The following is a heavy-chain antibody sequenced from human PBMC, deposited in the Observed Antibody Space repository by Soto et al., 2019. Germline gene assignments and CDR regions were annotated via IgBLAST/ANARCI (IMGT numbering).Heavy chain of an antibody. CDR1: GGSFSCYD. D-gene: IGHD3-22*01. J-gene: IGHJ4*02. Sequence: SETLCLTSGVYGGSFSCYDWSWIRQPPGKGLEWIGEINHSGSTNYNPSLKSRVTISVDTSKNQFSLKLRPVSAADTAVYFFAIGEDSGGYYPFDYLGKGTRVIVSS. V-gene: IGHV4-34*01. CDR3: AIGEDSGGYYPFDY. CDR2: INHSGST.